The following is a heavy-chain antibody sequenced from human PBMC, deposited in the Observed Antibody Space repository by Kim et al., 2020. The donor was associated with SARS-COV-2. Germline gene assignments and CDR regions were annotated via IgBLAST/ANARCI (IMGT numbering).Heavy chain of an antibody. J-gene: IGHJ4*02. Sequence: ASVKVSCKASGYTFTSYDINWVRQATGQGLEWMGWMNPNSGNTGYAQKFQGRVTMTRNTSISTAYMELSSLRSEDTAVYYCARGDCSGGSCYSIPDYWGQGTLVTVSS. D-gene: IGHD2-15*01. CDR1: GYTFTSYD. CDR2: MNPNSGNT. CDR3: ARGDCSGGSCYSIPDY. V-gene: IGHV1-8*01.